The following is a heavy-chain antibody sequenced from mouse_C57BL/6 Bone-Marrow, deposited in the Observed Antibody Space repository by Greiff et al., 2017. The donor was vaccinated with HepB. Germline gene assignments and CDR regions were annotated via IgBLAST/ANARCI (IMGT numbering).Heavy chain of an antibody. CDR1: GYTFTSYW. Sequence: QVQLQQPGTELVKPGASVKLSCKASGYTFTSYWMHWVKQRPGQGLEWLGNINPSNGGTNYTEKFKSKATLTVDKSANTAYMQLSSLTSEDSAVYYCGRRDGCVSSYWYFGVWGTGATVTVSS. V-gene: IGHV1-53*01. J-gene: IGHJ1*03. CDR2: INPSNGGT. D-gene: IGHD1-1*01. CDR3: GRRDGCVSSYWYFGV.